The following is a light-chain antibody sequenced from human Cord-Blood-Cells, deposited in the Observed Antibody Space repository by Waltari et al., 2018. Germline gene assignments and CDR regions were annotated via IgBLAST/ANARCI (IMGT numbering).Light chain of an antibody. J-gene: IGKJ2*01. CDR3: QQRSNSPPYT. CDR1: QSASSY. Sequence: EIVLTQSPATLSFSPGERATLSCRASQSASSYLAWYQQKPGQAPRLLIYHASNRASGIPARFSGSASGTDFTVTISTLEPEDCAVYYCQQRSNSPPYTSGQGPKLEIK. CDR2: HAS. V-gene: IGKV3-11*01.